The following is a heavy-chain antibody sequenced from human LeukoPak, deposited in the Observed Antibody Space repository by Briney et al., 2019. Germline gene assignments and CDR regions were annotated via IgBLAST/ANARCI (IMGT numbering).Heavy chain of an antibody. CDR2: MYYSGST. V-gene: IGHV4-30-4*01. D-gene: IGHD1-1*01. CDR3: ARGTGAGYWNQYSLYYFDY. Sequence: SQTLSLTCTVSGGSISSGDYYWSWIRQPPGKGLEWIAYMYYSGSTYYNPSLKSRVTISVDTSKNQFSLKLSSVTAADTAVYYCARGTGAGYWNQYSLYYFDYWGQGTLVSVSS. CDR1: GGSISSGDYY. J-gene: IGHJ4*02.